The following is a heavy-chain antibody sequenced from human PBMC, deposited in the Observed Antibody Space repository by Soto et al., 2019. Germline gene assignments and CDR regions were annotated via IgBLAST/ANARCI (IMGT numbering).Heavy chain of an antibody. CDR3: ARDYYDSSGYYYYD. Sequence: SGGSLRLSCAASGFTFSSYWMSWVRQAPGKGLEWVTNIKQDGSEKYYVDSVKGRFTISRDNAKNSLYLQMNSLRAEDTAVYYCARDYYDSSGYYYYDWGQGTLVTVS. D-gene: IGHD3-22*01. J-gene: IGHJ4*02. CDR2: IKQDGSEK. V-gene: IGHV3-7*01. CDR1: GFTFSSYW.